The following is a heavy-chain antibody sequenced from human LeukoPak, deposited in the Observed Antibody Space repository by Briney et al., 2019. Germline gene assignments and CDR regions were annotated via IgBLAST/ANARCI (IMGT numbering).Heavy chain of an antibody. J-gene: IGHJ3*02. CDR2: IYYSGST. CDR1: GGSISSYY. V-gene: IGHV4-59*01. CDR3: ARPRGSSSWLDI. D-gene: IGHD6-13*01. Sequence: PSETLSLTCTVSGGSISSYYWSWIRQPPGKGLEWIGYIYYSGSTNYNPSLKSRVTISVDTSKNQFSLKLSSVTAADTAVYYCARPRGSSSWLDIWGQGTMVTVSS.